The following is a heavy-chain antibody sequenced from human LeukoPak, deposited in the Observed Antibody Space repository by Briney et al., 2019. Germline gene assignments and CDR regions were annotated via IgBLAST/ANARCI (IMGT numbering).Heavy chain of an antibody. J-gene: IGHJ4*02. CDR1: GGTFSSYA. V-gene: IGHV1-69*04. CDR2: IIPILGIA. CDR3: ARVPGIQLWSQFDY. Sequence: GASVKVSCKASGGTFSSYAISWVRQAPGQGLEWMGRIIPILGIANYAQKFQGRVTITADKSTSTAYMELSSLRSGDTAVYYCARVPGIQLWSQFDYWGQGTLVTVSS. D-gene: IGHD5-18*01.